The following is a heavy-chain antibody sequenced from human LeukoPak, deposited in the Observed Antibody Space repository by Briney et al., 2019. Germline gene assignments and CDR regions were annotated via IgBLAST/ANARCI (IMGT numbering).Heavy chain of an antibody. J-gene: IGHJ4*02. D-gene: IGHD6-13*01. Sequence: ASVNVSCKASGYTFTSYDINWVRQATGQGLEWMGWMNPNSGNTGYAQKFQGRVTITRNTSISTAYMELSSLRSEDTAVYYCARDKQLGEDFDYWGQGTLVTVSS. V-gene: IGHV1-8*03. CDR3: ARDKQLGEDFDY. CDR2: MNPNSGNT. CDR1: GYTFTSYD.